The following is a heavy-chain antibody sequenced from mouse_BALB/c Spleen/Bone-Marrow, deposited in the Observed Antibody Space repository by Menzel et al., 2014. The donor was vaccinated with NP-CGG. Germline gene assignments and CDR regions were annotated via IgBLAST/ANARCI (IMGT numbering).Heavy chain of an antibody. Sequence: VQLKESGVELVKPGASVKLSCTASGFNIKDAYMHWVKQRPAQGLEWIGRIAPANGNTEYDPKFLDKATITADTSSNTAYLQLSSLTSEDTAVYYCARSPGEVNYWGQGTLVTVSA. V-gene: IGHV14-3*02. CDR3: ARSPGEVNY. CDR1: GFNIKDAY. D-gene: IGHD1-3*01. J-gene: IGHJ3*01. CDR2: IAPANGNT.